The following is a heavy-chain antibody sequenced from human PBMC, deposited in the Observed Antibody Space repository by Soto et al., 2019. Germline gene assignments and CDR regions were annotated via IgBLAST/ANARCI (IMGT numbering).Heavy chain of an antibody. CDR3: AKSAGYYTTMDFDD. J-gene: IGHJ4*02. Sequence: GGSLRLSCAASGFTFSSYGMHWVRQAPGKGLEWVAVIWYDGSNKYYADSVRGRFTISRDNSKNTLYLQMNSLRAEVTAVYYCAKSAGYYTTMDFDDWGQGILVTVSS. CDR2: IWYDGSNK. V-gene: IGHV3-33*06. CDR1: GFTFSSYG. D-gene: IGHD3-22*01.